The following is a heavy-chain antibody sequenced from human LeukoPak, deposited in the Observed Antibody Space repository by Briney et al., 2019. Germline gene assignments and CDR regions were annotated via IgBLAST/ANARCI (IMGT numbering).Heavy chain of an antibody. V-gene: IGHV3-11*04. CDR1: GFTFSDFY. J-gene: IGHJ3*02. CDR2: ITSAGST. Sequence: GGSLRLSCAASGFTFSDFYMTWIRQAPGKGLEWVSYITSAGSTYYADSVKGRFTISRDNAKTSLYLQMNNLGAEDTAVYYCARDRGPHGSSPNSRAFDIWGQGTMVTVSS. CDR3: ARDRGPHGSSPNSRAFDI. D-gene: IGHD6-6*01.